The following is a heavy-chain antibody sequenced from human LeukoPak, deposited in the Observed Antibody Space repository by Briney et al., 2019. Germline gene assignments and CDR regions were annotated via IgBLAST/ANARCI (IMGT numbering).Heavy chain of an antibody. J-gene: IGHJ4*02. V-gene: IGHV3-49*03. Sequence: GGSLRLSWTASGFTFGDYAMSWISQAPGKGLEWVGFIRSKAYGETADYAASVKGRFTISRDDSKAIAYLQMNSLKTEDTAVYHCTRDRGAYNLYDYWGQGTLVTVSS. CDR3: TRDRGAYNLYDY. CDR1: GFTFGDYA. CDR2: IRSKAYGETA. D-gene: IGHD1-1*01.